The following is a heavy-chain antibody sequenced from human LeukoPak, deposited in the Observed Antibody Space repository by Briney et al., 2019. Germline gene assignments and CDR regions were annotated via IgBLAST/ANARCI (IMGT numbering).Heavy chain of an antibody. V-gene: IGHV3-74*01. Sequence: GGSLRLSCAASGFPFSSYWMHWVRQAPGKGLVWVSRINGDGYSTSYADSVKGRFTISRDNAKNTLYLQMNSLRAEDTAVYYCALAWSGSYSGLDYWGQGTLVTVSS. J-gene: IGHJ4*02. CDR2: INGDGYST. CDR3: ALAWSGSYSGLDY. D-gene: IGHD1-26*01. CDR1: GFPFSSYW.